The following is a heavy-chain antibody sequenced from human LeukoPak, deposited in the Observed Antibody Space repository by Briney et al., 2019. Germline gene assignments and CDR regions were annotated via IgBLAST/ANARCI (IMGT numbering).Heavy chain of an antibody. V-gene: IGHV4-30-2*01. CDR2: IYHSGST. CDR1: GGSISSGGYY. D-gene: IGHD3-22*01. Sequence: SETLSLTCTVSGGSISSGGYYWSWIRQPPRKGLEWIGYIYHSGSTYYNPSLKSRVTISVDRSKNQFSLKLSSVTAADAAVYYCARAEKGEIYYDSNHFDYWGQGTLVTVSS. CDR3: ARAEKGEIYYDSNHFDY. J-gene: IGHJ4*02.